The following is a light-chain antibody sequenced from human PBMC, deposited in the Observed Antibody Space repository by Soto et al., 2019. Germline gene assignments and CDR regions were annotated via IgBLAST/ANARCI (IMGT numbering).Light chain of an antibody. CDR1: QSIDDY. CDR3: QQRSNWPLT. CDR2: DTF. V-gene: IGKV3-11*01. Sequence: EIVLTQSPATLSLSPGERATLSCRASQSIDDYLAWYQQKPGQAPRLLIYDTFKRATGLPARFSGSGSGTDFTLTISRLEPGDFAVYYCQQRSNWPLTFVGGTKVEIK. J-gene: IGKJ4*01.